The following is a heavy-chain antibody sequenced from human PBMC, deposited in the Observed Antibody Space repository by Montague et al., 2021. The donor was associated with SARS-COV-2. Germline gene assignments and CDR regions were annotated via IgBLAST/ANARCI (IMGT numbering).Heavy chain of an antibody. V-gene: IGHV4-39*01. D-gene: IGHD4-23*01. J-gene: IGHJ4*02. CDR1: GGSVSSRNYY. CDR2: IYYSGNT. Sequence: SETLSLTCTVSGGSVSSRNYYWSRIRQPPGQELDWITSIYYSGNTHYTPSLKIPVTISVDTSKNQFSLKLRSVTAADTAVYYCAGRGDSGGPRFDYWGQGTLVSVSS. CDR3: AGRGDSGGPRFDY.